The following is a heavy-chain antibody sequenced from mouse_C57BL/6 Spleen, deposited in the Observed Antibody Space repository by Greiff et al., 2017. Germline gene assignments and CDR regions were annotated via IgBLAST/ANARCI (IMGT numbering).Heavy chain of an antibody. J-gene: IGHJ4*01. Sequence: QVQLKESGAELVRPGASVTLSCKASGYTFTDYEMHWVKQTPVHGLEWIGAIDPETGGTAYNQKFKGKAILTADKSSSTAYMELRSLTSEDSAVYYCTNTPLRGAMDYWGQGTSVTVSS. V-gene: IGHV1-15*01. CDR1: GYTFTDYE. CDR2: IDPETGGT. D-gene: IGHD1-1*01. CDR3: TNTPLRGAMDY.